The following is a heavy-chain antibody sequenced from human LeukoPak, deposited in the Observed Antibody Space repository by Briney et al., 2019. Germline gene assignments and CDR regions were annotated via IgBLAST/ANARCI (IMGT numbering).Heavy chain of an antibody. CDR1: GFTFTDYI. CDR3: AGRCSVTRCHFSSYGMDV. CDR2: ICGSDAYI. V-gene: IGHV3-21*06. D-gene: IGHD2-15*01. Sequence: PGGSLTLSCTASGFTFTDYIMHRVREAPGKGLEWVSSICGSDAYIYYADSVKSRFTICRDSAKNSIYLQMSSLRAEDTALYYCAGRCSVTRCHFSSYGMDVWGQGTTVTVSS. J-gene: IGHJ6*02.